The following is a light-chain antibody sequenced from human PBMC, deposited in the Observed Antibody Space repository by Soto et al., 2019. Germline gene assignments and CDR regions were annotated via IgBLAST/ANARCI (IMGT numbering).Light chain of an antibody. CDR1: QSISSG. V-gene: IGKV1-5*01. Sequence: DIQMTQSPSTLSESVGDRVTITCRASQSISSGLAWYQQKPGKAPKLLIYDASSLESGVPSRFSGSGSGTEFTLTISSLQPDDFATYSCQQYNSYLYTFGQVTKLEIK. CDR2: DAS. J-gene: IGKJ2*01. CDR3: QQYNSYLYT.